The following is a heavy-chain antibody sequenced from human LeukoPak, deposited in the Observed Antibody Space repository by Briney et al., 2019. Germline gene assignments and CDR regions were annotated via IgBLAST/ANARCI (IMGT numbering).Heavy chain of an antibody. CDR2: IRNKAESYRT. CDR1: GFSFSDHY. V-gene: IGHV3-72*01. J-gene: IGHJ4*02. D-gene: IGHD3-16*01. Sequence: GGSLRLSCAASGFSFSDHYMDWVRQAPGKGLEWVGRIRNKAESYRTEYAASVKGRFSVSRDDSKSSVYLQMNGLKNEDTAVYYCADVGAGGDYWGQGTLVTVSS. CDR3: ADVGAGGDY.